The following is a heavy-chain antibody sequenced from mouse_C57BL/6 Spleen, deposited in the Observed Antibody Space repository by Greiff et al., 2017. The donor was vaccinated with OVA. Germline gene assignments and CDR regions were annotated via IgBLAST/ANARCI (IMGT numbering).Heavy chain of an antibody. V-gene: IGHV1-15*01. CDR2: IDPETGGT. Sequence: QVHVKQSGAELVRPGASVTLSCKASGYTFTDYEMHWVKQTPVHGLEWIGAIDPETGGTAYNQKFKGKAILTADKSSSTAYMELRSLTSEDSAVYYCSSRYFDYWGQGTTLTVSS. CDR3: SSRYFDY. CDR1: GYTFTDYE. J-gene: IGHJ2*01. D-gene: IGHD1-1*01.